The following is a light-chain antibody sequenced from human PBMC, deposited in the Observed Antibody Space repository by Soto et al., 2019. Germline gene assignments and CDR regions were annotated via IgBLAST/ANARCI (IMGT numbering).Light chain of an antibody. CDR1: QSVGRF. CDR3: QQRSNWPFIFT. Sequence: EIVLTQSPATLSLSPGERATLSCRASQSVGRFLAWYQQKPGQAPRLLIYAASYRATAVPARFSGSGSGTEFTLTISSLEPEDFAVYYCQQRSNWPFIFTFGPGTTVDIK. J-gene: IGKJ3*01. CDR2: AAS. V-gene: IGKV3-11*01.